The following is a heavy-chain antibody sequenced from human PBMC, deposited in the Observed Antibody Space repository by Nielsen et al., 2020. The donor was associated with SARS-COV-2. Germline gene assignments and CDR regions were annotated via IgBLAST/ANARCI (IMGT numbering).Heavy chain of an antibody. V-gene: IGHV3-9*01. CDR3: AKGLTGPDY. CDR2: ISWNSGSI. Sequence: GGSLRLSCAASGFTFDDYAMHWVRQAPGKGLEWVSGISWNSGSIGYADSVKGRFTISRDNAKNSLYLQMNSLRAEDTALYYWAKGLTGPDYWGQGTLVTVSS. J-gene: IGHJ4*02. D-gene: IGHD3-10*01. CDR1: GFTFDDYA.